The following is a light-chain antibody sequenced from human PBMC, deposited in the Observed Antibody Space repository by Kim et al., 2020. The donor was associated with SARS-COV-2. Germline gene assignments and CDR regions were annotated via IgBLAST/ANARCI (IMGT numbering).Light chain of an antibody. CDR2: MAS. CDR1: ENINKW. CDR3: QQDNAFPPT. V-gene: IGKV1-5*03. J-gene: IGKJ4*01. Sequence: EIQMTQSPSTLSASVGDRVTITCRASENINKWLVWYQQKPGKAPKVLIYMASSLESGVPSRFSGSGSGTEFSLTISSLQPDDFATYYCQQDNAFPPTFGGGTKVDIK.